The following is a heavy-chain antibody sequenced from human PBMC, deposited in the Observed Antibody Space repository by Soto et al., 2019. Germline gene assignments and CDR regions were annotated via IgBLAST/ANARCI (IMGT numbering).Heavy chain of an antibody. J-gene: IGHJ4*02. CDR2: ISAYNGNT. CDR3: ARDYTVVVPAAMNY. V-gene: IGHV1-18*01. CDR1: GYTFTSYG. Sequence: GASVKVSCKASGYTFTSYGISWVRQAPGQGLEWMGWISAYNGNTNYAQKLQGRVTMTTDTSTSTAYMELRSLRSDDTAVYYCARDYTVVVPAAMNYWGQGTLVTVSS. D-gene: IGHD2-2*01.